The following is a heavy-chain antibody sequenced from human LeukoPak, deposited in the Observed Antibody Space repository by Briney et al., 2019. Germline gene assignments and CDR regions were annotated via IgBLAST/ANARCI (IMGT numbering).Heavy chain of an antibody. Sequence: PGGSLRLSCAASGFTFSSYSMNWVRQAPGKGLEWVSSISSGSSYIYYADSVKGRFTISRDNAKNSLYLQMNSLRAEDTAVYYCAREPGYSSSMDVWGQGTTVTVSS. V-gene: IGHV3-21*01. D-gene: IGHD6-13*01. CDR2: ISSGSSYI. CDR1: GFTFSSYS. J-gene: IGHJ6*02. CDR3: AREPGYSSSMDV.